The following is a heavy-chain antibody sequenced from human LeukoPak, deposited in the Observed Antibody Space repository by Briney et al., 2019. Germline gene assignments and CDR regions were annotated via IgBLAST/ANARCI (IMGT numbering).Heavy chain of an antibody. V-gene: IGHV1-2*02. CDR2: INPNSGGT. CDR1: GYTFTGYY. J-gene: IGHJ3*02. D-gene: IGHD6-19*01. CDR3: AEGAAVAANAFDI. Sequence: ASVKVSCKASGYTFTGYYMHWVRQAPGQGLEWMGWINPNSGGTNYAQKFQGRVTMTRDTSISTAYMELSRLKSDDTAVYYCAEGAAVAANAFDIWGQGTMVTVSS.